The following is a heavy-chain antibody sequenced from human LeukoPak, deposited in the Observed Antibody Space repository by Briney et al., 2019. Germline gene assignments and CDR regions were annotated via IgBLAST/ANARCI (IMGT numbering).Heavy chain of an antibody. D-gene: IGHD3-22*01. J-gene: IGHJ5*02. CDR2: ISYDGINK. CDR1: GFIFSSYA. V-gene: IGHV3-30*18. Sequence: PGGSLRLSCAASGFIFSSYAMHWVRQAPGKGLEWVAAISYDGINKYYADYVKGRFTISRDNSENTLYLEMNSLGAEDTALYYCAKYYARSAYRWFDPWGQGTLVTVSS. CDR3: AKYYARSAYRWFDP.